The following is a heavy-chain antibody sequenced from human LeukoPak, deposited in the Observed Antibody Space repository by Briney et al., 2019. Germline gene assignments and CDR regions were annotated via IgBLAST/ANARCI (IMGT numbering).Heavy chain of an antibody. CDR1: GGTFSSYA. CDR3: ARVPSTTPYCGGDCHSPADDY. CDR2: IIPIFGTA. D-gene: IGHD2-21*02. V-gene: IGHV1-69*13. J-gene: IGHJ4*02. Sequence: ASVKVSCKASGGTFSSYAISWVRQAPGQGLEWMGGIIPIFGTANYAQKFQGRVTITADESTSTAYMELSSLRSEDTAVYYCARVPSTTPYCGGDCHSPADDYWGQGTLVTVSS.